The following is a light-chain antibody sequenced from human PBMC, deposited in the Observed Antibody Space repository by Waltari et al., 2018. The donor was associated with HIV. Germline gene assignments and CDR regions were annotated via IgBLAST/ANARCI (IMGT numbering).Light chain of an antibody. Sequence: SYVLTQAPSLSVAPGQTATISCGNIGSKSVQRYRQKPGRAPLLVVLDDVDRSSGIPARFSGARSGERATLTIRGVEAGDEADYYCQVWDRSYKEAVFGGGT. CDR2: DDV. CDR3: QVWDRSYKEAV. V-gene: IGLV3-21*02. J-gene: IGLJ2*01. CDR1: NIGSKS.